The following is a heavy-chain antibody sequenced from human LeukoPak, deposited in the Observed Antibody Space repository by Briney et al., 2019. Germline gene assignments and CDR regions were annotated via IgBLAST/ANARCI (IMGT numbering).Heavy chain of an antibody. CDR1: GGTISSGSYY. CDR2: IYTSGST. J-gene: IGHJ4*02. V-gene: IGHV4-61*02. Sequence: PSETLSLTCTVSGGTISSGSYYWSWIRQPAGKGLEWIGRIYTSGSTNYNPSLKSRVTISVDTSKNQFSLKLSSVTAADTAVYYCARVGGYCSSTSCYGTPDYWGQGTLVTVSS. CDR3: ARVGGYCSSTSCYGTPDY. D-gene: IGHD2-2*01.